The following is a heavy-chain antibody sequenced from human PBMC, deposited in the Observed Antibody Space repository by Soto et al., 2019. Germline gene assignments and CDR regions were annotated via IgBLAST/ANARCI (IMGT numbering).Heavy chain of an antibody. CDR3: ARGDSSWTTYYYYYMDV. D-gene: IGHD6-13*01. Sequence: SETLSLTCAVYGGSFSGYYWSWIRQPPGKGLEWIGEINHSGSTNYNPSLKSRVTISVDTSKNQFSLKLSSVTAADTAVYYCARGDSSWTTYYYYYMDVWGKGTTVTVSS. J-gene: IGHJ6*03. V-gene: IGHV4-34*01. CDR2: INHSGST. CDR1: GGSFSGYY.